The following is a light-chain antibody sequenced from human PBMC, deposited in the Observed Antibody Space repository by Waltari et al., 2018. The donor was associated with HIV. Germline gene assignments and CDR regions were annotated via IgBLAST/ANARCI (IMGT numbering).Light chain of an antibody. CDR3: QSYDSRLSGSV. CDR1: SSNLGTGSD. J-gene: IGLJ3*02. Sequence: QSALTQTPSVSGAPGRGVPISGTGTSSNLGTGSDVHWYQQLPGTAPKLLISGNSFRPSGVPDRFSGSKSGTSASLAITGLQAEDEADYYCQSYDSRLSGSVFGGGTKLTVL. V-gene: IGLV1-40*01. CDR2: GNS.